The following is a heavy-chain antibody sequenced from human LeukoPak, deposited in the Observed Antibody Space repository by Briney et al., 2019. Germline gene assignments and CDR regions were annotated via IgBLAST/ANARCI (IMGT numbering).Heavy chain of an antibody. J-gene: IGHJ4*02. CDR2: MNPNSGNT. CDR3: ARVGQQLLRGLKY. CDR1: GYTFTSYD. Sequence: GASVKVSCKASGYTFTSYDIDWVRQATGQGLEWMGWMNPNSGNTGYAQKFQGRVTFTRNTSINTAYMEVSSLRSEDTAVYYCARVGQQLLRGLKYWGQGTLVTVSS. D-gene: IGHD6-13*01. V-gene: IGHV1-8*01.